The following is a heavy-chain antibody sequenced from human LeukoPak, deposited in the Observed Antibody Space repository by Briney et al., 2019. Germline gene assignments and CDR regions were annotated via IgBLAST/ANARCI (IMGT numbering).Heavy chain of an antibody. V-gene: IGHV5-51*01. Sequence: PGESLKISCEAFGYSFTDSWLGWVLQITGKGLEWMGMIFPGDSDTRYSPSLQGQVTISADKSISTAYLHLSSLKASDTAMYYCARAHSRISAIDYWGQGTLVTVSS. D-gene: IGHD6-6*01. CDR2: IFPGDSDT. CDR3: ARAHSRISAIDY. CDR1: GYSFTDSW. J-gene: IGHJ4*02.